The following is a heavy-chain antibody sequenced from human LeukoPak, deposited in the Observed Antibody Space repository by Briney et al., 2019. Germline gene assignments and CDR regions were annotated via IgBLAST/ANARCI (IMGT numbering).Heavy chain of an antibody. CDR2: IIPIFGTA. Sequence: GASVKVSCKASGGTFSSYAISWVRQAPGQGLEWMGRIIPIFGTANYAQKFQGRVTITTDESTSTAYVELSSLRSEDTAVYYCARDFHPRITMIGYPGAFDIWGQGTMVTVSS. D-gene: IGHD3-22*01. CDR1: GGTFSSYA. V-gene: IGHV1-69*05. J-gene: IGHJ3*02. CDR3: ARDFHPRITMIGYPGAFDI.